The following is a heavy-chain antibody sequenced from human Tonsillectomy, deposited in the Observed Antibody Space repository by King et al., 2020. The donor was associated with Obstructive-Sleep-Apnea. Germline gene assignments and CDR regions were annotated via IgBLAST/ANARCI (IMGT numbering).Heavy chain of an antibody. D-gene: IGHD3-10*01. CDR1: GFTFSSYA. CDR3: AKDGPTMVRPAPFDY. J-gene: IGHJ4*02. Sequence: VQLVESGGGLVQPGGSLRLSCAASGFTFSSYAMSWVRQAPGKGLEWVSAISGSGGSTYYADSGKGRFTISGDNSKNTLYWQMNSLRAEDPAVYYCAKDGPTMVRPAPFDYWGQGTLVTVSS. V-gene: IGHV3-23*04. CDR2: ISGSGGST.